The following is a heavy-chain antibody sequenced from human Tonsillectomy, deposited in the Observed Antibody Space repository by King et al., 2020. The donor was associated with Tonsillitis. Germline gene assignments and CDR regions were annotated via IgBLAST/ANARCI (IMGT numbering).Heavy chain of an antibody. V-gene: IGHV1-46*01. J-gene: IGHJ4*02. D-gene: IGHD3-10*01. CDR1: GYTFTSYY. CDR3: ARGPMVRGGTDY. Sequence: QLVQSGAEVKKPGASVKVVCKASGYTFTSYYMHWVRQAPGQGLEWMGILNPSGGSTSYAHKFQGRVTMTRDTSTSTVYMELSSLRSEDTAVYYCARGPMVRGGTDYWGQGTLVTVSS. CDR2: LNPSGGST.